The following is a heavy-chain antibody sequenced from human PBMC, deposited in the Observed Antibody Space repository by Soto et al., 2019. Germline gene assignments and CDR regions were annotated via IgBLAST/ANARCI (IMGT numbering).Heavy chain of an antibody. CDR1: GYTFFNYG. CDR2: ISAYNGNR. D-gene: IGHD6-19*01. CDR3: ARDGITLAGSFDY. Sequence: QVQLVQSGAEVKKPGASVKVSCKASGYTFFNYGISWVRQAPGQGLEWMGWISAYNGNRNNAGKCEARATVTTETTTCTAYMELRSLGSDDTAVYYCARDGITLAGSFDYWGQGTLVTVSS. V-gene: IGHV1-18*01. J-gene: IGHJ4*02.